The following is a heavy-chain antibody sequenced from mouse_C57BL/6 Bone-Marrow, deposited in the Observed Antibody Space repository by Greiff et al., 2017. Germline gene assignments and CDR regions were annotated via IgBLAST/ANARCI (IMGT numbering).Heavy chain of an antibody. V-gene: IGHV5-4*01. J-gene: IGHJ1*03. Sequence: EVQRVESGGGLVKPGGSLKLSCAASGFTFSSYAMSWVRQTPEKRLEWVATISDGGSYTYYPDNVKGRFTISRDNAKNNLYLQMSHLESEDTAMYYCAKLVRYWYFDVWGTGTTVTVSS. CDR1: GFTFSSYA. CDR3: AKLVRYWYFDV. CDR2: ISDGGSYT.